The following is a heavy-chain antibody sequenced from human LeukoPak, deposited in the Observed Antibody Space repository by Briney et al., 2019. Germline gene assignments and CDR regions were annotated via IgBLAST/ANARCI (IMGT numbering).Heavy chain of an antibody. CDR1: GFTFSNYS. CDR2: ISSSSSTI. CDR3: ARGALTSNSRGVFGY. J-gene: IGHJ4*02. Sequence: QTGGSLRLSCAASGFTFSNYSMNWVRQAPGKGLEWVSFISSSSSTIYYADSMKGRFTISRDNAKNSLYLQMNSLRAEDTAVYYCARGALTSNSRGVFGYWGQGTLVTVSS. D-gene: IGHD3-10*01. V-gene: IGHV3-48*01.